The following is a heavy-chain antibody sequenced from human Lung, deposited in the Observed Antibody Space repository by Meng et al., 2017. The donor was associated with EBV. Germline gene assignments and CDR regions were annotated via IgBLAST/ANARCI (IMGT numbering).Heavy chain of an antibody. V-gene: IGHV4-4*03. CDR3: ASFPPPGKQWLVTDY. J-gene: IGHJ4*02. CDR2: IYHSGST. CDR1: GGSISSSNW. D-gene: IGHD6-19*01. Sequence: VQLRGWGPRRVKPLGTLSLPCAVPGGSISSSNWWSWVRQPPGKGLEWIGEIYHSGSTNYNPSLKSRVTISVDKSKNQFSLKLSSVTTADTAVYYCASFPPPGKQWLVTDYWGQGTLVTVSS.